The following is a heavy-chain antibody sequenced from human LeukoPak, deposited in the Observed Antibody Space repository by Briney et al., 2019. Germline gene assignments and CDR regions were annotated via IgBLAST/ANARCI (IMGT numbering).Heavy chain of an antibody. Sequence: ASVKVSCKASGYTLSGYYMHWVRQAPGQGLEWMGWINPNSGGTNYAQKFQGRVTMTRDTSISTAYMELSRLRSDDTAVYYCARDLLEYCSGGSCPDFDYWGQGTLVTVSS. CDR3: ARDLLEYCSGGSCPDFDY. CDR1: GYTLSGYY. CDR2: INPNSGGT. J-gene: IGHJ4*02. V-gene: IGHV1-2*02. D-gene: IGHD2-15*01.